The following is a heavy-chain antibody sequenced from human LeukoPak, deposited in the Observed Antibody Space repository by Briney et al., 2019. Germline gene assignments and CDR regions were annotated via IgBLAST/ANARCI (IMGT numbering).Heavy chain of an antibody. CDR3: ARPYYYGSGSPGGY. CDR1: GYSFSTYW. D-gene: IGHD3-10*01. CDR2: IFPGDSDT. J-gene: IGHJ4*02. Sequence: GESLKISCKTSGYSFSTYWIGWVRQMPGKGLEWMGIIFPGDSDTTYSPSFQGQVTISADESISTVYLQWSSLKASDTAMYYCARPYYYGSGSPGGYWGQGTLVTVSS. V-gene: IGHV5-51*01.